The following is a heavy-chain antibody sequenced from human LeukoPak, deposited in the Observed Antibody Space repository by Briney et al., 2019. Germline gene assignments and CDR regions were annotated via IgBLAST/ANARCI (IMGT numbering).Heavy chain of an antibody. CDR1: GFTFSDYY. J-gene: IGHJ5*02. V-gene: IGHV3-21*01. D-gene: IGHD3-3*01. CDR2: ISSSSSYI. CDR3: ARDKASGFDP. Sequence: GGSLRLSCAASGFTFSDYYMNWVRQAPGKGLEWVSSISSSSSYIYYADSVKGRFTISRDNAKNSLYLQMNSLRAEDTAVYYCARDKASGFDPWGQGTLVTVSS.